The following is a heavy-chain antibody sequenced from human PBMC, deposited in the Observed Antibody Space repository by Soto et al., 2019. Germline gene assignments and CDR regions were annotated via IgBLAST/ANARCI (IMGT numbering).Heavy chain of an antibody. CDR1: GGSISSGGYY. V-gene: IGHV4-31*03. CDR3: ARKPYYGSGSYYKNWFDP. J-gene: IGHJ5*02. CDR2: IYYSGST. Sequence: PSETLSLTCTVSGGSISSGGYYWSWIRQHPGKGLEWIGYIYYSGSTYYNPSLKSRVTISVDTSKNQFSLKLSSVTAADTAVYYCARKPYYGSGSYYKNWFDPWGQGTLVTVSS. D-gene: IGHD3-10*01.